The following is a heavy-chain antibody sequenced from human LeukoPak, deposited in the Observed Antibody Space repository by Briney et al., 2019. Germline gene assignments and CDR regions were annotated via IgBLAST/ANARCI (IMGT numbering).Heavy chain of an antibody. D-gene: IGHD3-3*01. CDR3: AKFDGVVIILYYFDY. Sequence: PGGSLRLSCAASGFTFSSYAMSWVRQAPGKGLEWVSAISGSGGSTYYADSVKGRFTISRDNSKNTLYLQMNSLRAEDTAVYYCAKFDGVVIILYYFDYWGQGTLVTVSS. CDR2: ISGSGGST. V-gene: IGHV3-23*01. J-gene: IGHJ4*02. CDR1: GFTFSSYA.